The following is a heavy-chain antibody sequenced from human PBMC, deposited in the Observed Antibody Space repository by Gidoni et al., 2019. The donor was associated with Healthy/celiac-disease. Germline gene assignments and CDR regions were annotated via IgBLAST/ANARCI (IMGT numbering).Heavy chain of an antibody. V-gene: IGHV3-21*01. Sequence: EVQLVASGGGLVKPGGSLRLSCEASGLHFSRYRMNWGRQGPGTGLEWVSSISSSMSYIYYADSVKGRFTISRDNAKNSMYLQMNSLRAEDTAVYYCARAKRAAAARTPFHDGMDVWGQGTTVTVSS. J-gene: IGHJ6*02. CDR2: ISSSMSYI. CDR1: GLHFSRYR. D-gene: IGHD6-13*01. CDR3: ARAKRAAAARTPFHDGMDV.